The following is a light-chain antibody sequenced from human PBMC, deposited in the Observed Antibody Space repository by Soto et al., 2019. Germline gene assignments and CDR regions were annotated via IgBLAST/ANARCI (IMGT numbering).Light chain of an antibody. CDR2: DNN. CDR3: GMWDSSLSDARVV. V-gene: IGLV1-51*01. CDR1: SSNIGNNY. Sequence: QLVLTQPPSVSAAPGQKVTISCSGSSSNIGNNYVSWYQQLPGTAPKLLIYDNNKRPSGIPDRFSGSKSGTSATLGITGLQTGDEADYYCGMWDSSLSDARVVFGGGTQLTVL. J-gene: IGLJ2*01.